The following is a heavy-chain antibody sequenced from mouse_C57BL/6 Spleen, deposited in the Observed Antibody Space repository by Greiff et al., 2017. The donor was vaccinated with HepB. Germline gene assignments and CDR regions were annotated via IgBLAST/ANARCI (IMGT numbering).Heavy chain of an antibody. CDR3: ARPLYGSSYDYYAMDY. Sequence: QVQLQQPGAELVKPGASVKMSCKASGYTFTSYWITWVKQRPGQGLEWIGDIYPGSGSTNYNEKFKSKATLTVDTSSSTAYMQLSSRTSEDSAVYYCARPLYGSSYDYYAMDYWGQGTSVTVSS. CDR1: GYTFTSYW. D-gene: IGHD1-1*01. J-gene: IGHJ4*01. V-gene: IGHV1-55*01. CDR2: IYPGSGST.